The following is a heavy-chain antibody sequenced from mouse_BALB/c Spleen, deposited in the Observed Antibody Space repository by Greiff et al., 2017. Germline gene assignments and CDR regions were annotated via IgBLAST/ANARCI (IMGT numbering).Heavy chain of an antibody. J-gene: IGHJ4*01. V-gene: IGHV3-2*02. CDR3: ARSPTAYYAMDY. D-gene: IGHD1-2*01. Sequence: EVQLQESGPGLVKPSQSLSLTCTVTGYSITSDYAWNWIRQFPGNKLEWMGYIHYSGSTNYNPSLKSRISITRDTSKNQFFLQLNSVTTEDTATYYCARSPTAYYAMDYWGQGTSVTVSS. CDR1: GYSITSDYA. CDR2: IHYSGST.